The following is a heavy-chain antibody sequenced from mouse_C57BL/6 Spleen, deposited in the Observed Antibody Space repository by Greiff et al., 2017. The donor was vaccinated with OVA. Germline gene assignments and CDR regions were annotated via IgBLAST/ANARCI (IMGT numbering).Heavy chain of an antibody. Sequence: VQLQQSGPGLVKPSQSLSLTCSVPGYSITSGYYWNWIRQFPGNKLEWMGYISYDGSNNYNPSLKNRISITRDTSKNQFFLKLNSVTTEDTATYYCAREGTVEAMDYWGQGTSVTVSS. CDR1: GYSITSGYY. D-gene: IGHD1-1*01. V-gene: IGHV3-6*01. CDR3: AREGTVEAMDY. CDR2: ISYDGSN. J-gene: IGHJ4*01.